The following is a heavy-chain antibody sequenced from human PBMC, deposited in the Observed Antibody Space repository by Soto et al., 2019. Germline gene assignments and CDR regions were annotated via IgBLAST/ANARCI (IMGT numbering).Heavy chain of an antibody. V-gene: IGHV1-18*01. D-gene: IGHD1-26*01. J-gene: IGHJ2*01. Sequence: QVQLVQSGAEVKKPGASVKVSCKASGYTFSIYGISWVRQAPGQGLEWMGWISAYNGNTKYAQKLQGRVTVTTDTSTSRGCMELRSLRSPGTAVCYGARDLGGGTYPSFFILWGRDTLATVSS. CDR1: GYTFSIYG. CDR2: ISAYNGNT. CDR3: ARDLGGGTYPSFFIL.